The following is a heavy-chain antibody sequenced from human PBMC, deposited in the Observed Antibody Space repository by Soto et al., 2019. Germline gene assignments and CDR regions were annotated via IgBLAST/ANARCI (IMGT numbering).Heavy chain of an antibody. J-gene: IGHJ6*02. CDR3: AMTTVVTPNANYYYYYGMDV. CDR2: IYYSGST. V-gene: IGHV4-59*08. CDR1: GGSISSYY. Sequence: QVQLQESGPGLVKPSETLSLTCTVSGGSISSYYWSWIRQPPGKGLEWIGYIYYSGSTNYNPSLKSRVTISVDTSRTQFSLKLSSVTAADTAVYYCAMTTVVTPNANYYYYYGMDVWGQGTTVTVSS. D-gene: IGHD4-17*01.